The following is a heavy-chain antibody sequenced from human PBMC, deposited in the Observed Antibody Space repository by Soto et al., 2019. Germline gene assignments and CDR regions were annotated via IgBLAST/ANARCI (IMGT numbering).Heavy chain of an antibody. CDR2: IYYSGST. V-gene: IGHV4-59*01. D-gene: IGHD5-18*01. Sequence: QVQLQESGPGLVKPSETLSLTCTVSGGSISSYYWSWIRQPPGKGLEWIGYIYYSGSTNYNPSLKSLVTISVDTSKNQFSLKLSSVTAADTAVYYCARVSSDTAMAHDAFDIWGQGTMVTVSS. CDR1: GGSISSYY. J-gene: IGHJ3*02. CDR3: ARVSSDTAMAHDAFDI.